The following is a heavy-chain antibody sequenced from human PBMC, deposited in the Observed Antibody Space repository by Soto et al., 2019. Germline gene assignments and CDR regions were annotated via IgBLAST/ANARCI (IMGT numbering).Heavy chain of an antibody. J-gene: IGHJ6*02. CDR3: ARYTYTSRYSYYGMDV. V-gene: IGHV3-49*03. CDR1: GFTFGDYA. CDR2: VRSKAYGGTT. Sequence: PGGSLRLSCTTSGFTFGDYAMCWFRQAPGKGLEWVGVVRSKAYGGTTDYAASVKGRFDISRDDSKSVAYPQMNSVTTEDTAVYFCARYTYTSRYSYYGMDVWGQGTTVTVSS. D-gene: IGHD6-13*01.